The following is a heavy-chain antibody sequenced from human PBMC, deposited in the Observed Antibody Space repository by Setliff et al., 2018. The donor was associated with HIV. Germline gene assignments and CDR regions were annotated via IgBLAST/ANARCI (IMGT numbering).Heavy chain of an antibody. J-gene: IGHJ3*01. CDR1: GFTFSSSW. CDR2: INGDGSFT. D-gene: IGHD3-10*01. V-gene: IGHV3-74*01. CDR3: ARDRGGYTFDF. Sequence: PGGSLRLSCAGSGFTFSSSWMHWVRQAPGKGLVWVSRINGDGSFTVYADSVKGRFTISRDNSKNTLYLQMNSVRGEDTAVYYCARDRGGYTFDFWGQGTVVTVSS.